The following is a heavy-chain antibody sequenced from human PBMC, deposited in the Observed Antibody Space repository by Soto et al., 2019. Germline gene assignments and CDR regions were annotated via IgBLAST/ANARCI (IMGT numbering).Heavy chain of an antibody. Sequence: GGSLRLSCAASGFTVSSNYMSWVRQAPGKGLEWVSVIYSGGSTYYADSVKGRFTISRDNSKNTLYLQMNSLRAEDTAVYYCAKEMATMRDSAFDIWGQGTMVTVS. CDR3: AKEMATMRDSAFDI. D-gene: IGHD5-12*01. V-gene: IGHV3-53*01. CDR2: IYSGGST. CDR1: GFTVSSNY. J-gene: IGHJ3*02.